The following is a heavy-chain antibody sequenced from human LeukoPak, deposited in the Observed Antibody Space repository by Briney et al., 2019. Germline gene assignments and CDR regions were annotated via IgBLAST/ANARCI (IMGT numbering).Heavy chain of an antibody. CDR3: AKGYFDWLAYFDY. CDR1: GGTFSSYA. J-gene: IGHJ4*02. Sequence: ASVKVSCKASGGTFSSYAISWVRQAPGQGLEWMGGIIPIFGTANYAQKFQGRVTITADESTSTAYMELNSLRAEDTAVYYCAKGYFDWLAYFDYWGQGTLVTVSS. CDR2: IIPIFGTA. D-gene: IGHD3-9*01. V-gene: IGHV1-69*13.